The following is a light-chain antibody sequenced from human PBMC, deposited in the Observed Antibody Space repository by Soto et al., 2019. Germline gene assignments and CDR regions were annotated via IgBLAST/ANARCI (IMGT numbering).Light chain of an antibody. Sequence: EIVLTQSPGTLSLSPGERGTLSCMAIQSVSNNYLAWYQQKPGQAPRLLIYGASNRATGIPDKFSGSGSGTDFTLTISRLEPEDFAVYYCQQCGSSGTFGQGTKVDIK. CDR3: QQCGSSGT. J-gene: IGKJ1*01. CDR2: GAS. V-gene: IGKV3-20*01. CDR1: QSVSNNY.